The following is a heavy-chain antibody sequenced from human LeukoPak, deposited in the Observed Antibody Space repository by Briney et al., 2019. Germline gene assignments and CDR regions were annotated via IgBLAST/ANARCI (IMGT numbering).Heavy chain of an antibody. J-gene: IGHJ6*03. CDR1: GGSFSGYY. CDR2: INHSGST. Sequence: SETLSLTCAVYGGSFSGYYWSWIRQPPGKGLEWIGEINHSGSTNYNPSLKSRGTISVDTSKNQFPLKLSSVTAADTAVYYCARGSRRISGSYYRPYYYYMDVWGKGTTVTVSS. V-gene: IGHV4-34*01. D-gene: IGHD3-10*01. CDR3: ARGSRRISGSYYRPYYYYMDV.